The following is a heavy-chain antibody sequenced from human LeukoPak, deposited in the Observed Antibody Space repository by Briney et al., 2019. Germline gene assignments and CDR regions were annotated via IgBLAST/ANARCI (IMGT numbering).Heavy chain of an antibody. Sequence: PGGSLRLSCAASGFTFSSYSMNWVRQAPGKGLEWVSSTSSSSSYIYYADSVKGRFTISRDNAKNSLYLQMNSLRAEDTAVYYCARGSVEWELLTPNFDYWGQGTLVTVSS. CDR2: TSSSSSYI. CDR3: ARGSVEWELLTPNFDY. D-gene: IGHD1-26*01. J-gene: IGHJ4*02. V-gene: IGHV3-21*01. CDR1: GFTFSSYS.